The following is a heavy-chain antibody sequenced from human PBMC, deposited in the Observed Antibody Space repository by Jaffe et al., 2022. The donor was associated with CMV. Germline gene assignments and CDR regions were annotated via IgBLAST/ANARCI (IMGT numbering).Heavy chain of an antibody. V-gene: IGHV3-23*01. D-gene: IGHD6-13*01. CDR2: ISGSGGST. J-gene: IGHJ6*02. Sequence: EVQLLESGGGLVQPGGSLRLSCAASGFTFSSYAMSWVRQAPGKGLEWVSAISGSGGSTYYADSVKGRFTISRDNSKNTLYLQMNSLRAEDTAVYYCAKRYTAAAGTSYYYYGMDVWGQGTTVTVSS. CDR1: GFTFSSYA. CDR3: AKRYTAAAGTSYYYYGMDV.